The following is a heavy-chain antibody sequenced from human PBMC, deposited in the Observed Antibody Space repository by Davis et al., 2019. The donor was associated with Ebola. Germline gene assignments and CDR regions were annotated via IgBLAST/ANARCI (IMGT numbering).Heavy chain of an antibody. D-gene: IGHD1-1*01. CDR3: ARRGYPYYFDY. V-gene: IGHV3-21*01. CDR1: GFTFSTYS. CDR2: ISSDSDYI. J-gene: IGHJ4*02. Sequence: GGSLRLSCAASGFTFSTYSMSWVRQAPGKGLEWVSSISSDSDYIYYADSAKGRFTISRDNAKNSLYLQMNSLRAEDTAVYYCARRGYPYYFDYWGQGTLVTVSS.